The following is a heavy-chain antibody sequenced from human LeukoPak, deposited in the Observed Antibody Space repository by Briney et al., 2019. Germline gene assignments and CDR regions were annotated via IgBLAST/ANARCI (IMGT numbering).Heavy chain of an antibody. J-gene: IGHJ4*02. V-gene: IGHV4-38-2*02. CDR3: ARTGKTLLNYDFDY. Sequence: SETLSLTCTVSGYSISSGYYWGWIRQPPGKGLEWIGSIYHSGITYYNPSLKSRVTISVDTSKNQFSLKLNSVTAADTAVYYCARTGKTLLNYDFDYWGQGTLVTVSS. D-gene: IGHD1-7*01. CDR2: IYHSGIT. CDR1: GYSISSGYY.